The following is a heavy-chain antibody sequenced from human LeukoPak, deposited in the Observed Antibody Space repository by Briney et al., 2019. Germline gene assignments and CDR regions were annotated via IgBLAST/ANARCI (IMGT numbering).Heavy chain of an antibody. J-gene: IGHJ4*02. D-gene: IGHD6-19*01. CDR1: GFTVSSNY. CDR2: IYSGGST. Sequence: PGGSLRLSCAASGFTVSSNYMSWVRQAPGKGLEWVSVIYSGGSTYYADSVKGRFTISRDNSKNTLYLKMNSLRAEDTAVYYCARGFSYSSGWYSRYYFDYWGQGTLVTVSS. CDR3: ARGFSYSSGWYSRYYFDY. V-gene: IGHV3-53*01.